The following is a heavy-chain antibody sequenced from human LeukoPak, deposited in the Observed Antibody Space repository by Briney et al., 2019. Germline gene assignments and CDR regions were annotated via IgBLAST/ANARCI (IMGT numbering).Heavy chain of an antibody. CDR1: GGSISTYY. Sequence: PSETLSLTCTVSGGSISTYYWSWIRQPPGKGLEWIGYIYSSGSTNYNPSLKSRVTISVDTSKNQFSLKVSSVTAGDTAVYYCARVSLGYSRTWDLDYWGQGTLVIVS. CDR3: ARVSLGYSRTWDLDY. J-gene: IGHJ4*02. D-gene: IGHD6-13*01. V-gene: IGHV4-59*01. CDR2: IYSSGST.